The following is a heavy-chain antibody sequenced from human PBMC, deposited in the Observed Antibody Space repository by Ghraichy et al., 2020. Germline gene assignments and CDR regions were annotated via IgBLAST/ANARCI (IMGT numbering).Heavy chain of an antibody. V-gene: IGHV3-23*01. CDR1: GFTFSSYA. CDR2: ISGSGGST. D-gene: IGHD2-15*01. CDR3: AKDVRDRYGGSGGSCFDY. Sequence: LTCAASGFTFSSYAMSWVRQAPGKGLEWVSAISGSGGSTYYADSVKGRFTISRDNSKNTLYLQMNSLRAEDTAVYYCAKDVRDRYGGSGGSCFDYWGQGTLVTVSS. J-gene: IGHJ4*02.